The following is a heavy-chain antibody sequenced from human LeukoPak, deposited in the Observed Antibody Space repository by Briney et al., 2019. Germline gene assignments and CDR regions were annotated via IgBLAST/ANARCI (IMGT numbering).Heavy chain of an antibody. CDR1: GGSFSSSSYY. Sequence: SETLSLTCTVSGGSFSSSSYYWSWIRQPPGKGLEWIGYLSYSGSTNYNPSLKSRVSISVDTSKNQFSLKLSSVTAADTAVYYCASFLLGEYYYYGMDVWGRGTTVTVSS. J-gene: IGHJ6*02. CDR3: ASFLLGEYYYYGMDV. V-gene: IGHV4-61*01. CDR2: LSYSGST. D-gene: IGHD2-15*01.